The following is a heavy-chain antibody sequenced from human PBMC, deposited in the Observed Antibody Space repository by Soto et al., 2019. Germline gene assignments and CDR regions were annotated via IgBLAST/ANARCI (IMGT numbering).Heavy chain of an antibody. CDR3: ARVFTMIVVAPHY. V-gene: IGHV1-2*02. CDR1: GYTFTSYC. Sequence: ASVKVSCKGSGYTFTSYCMPWVRQAPGQGLEWMGWINPNSGGTNYAQKFQGRVTMTRDTSISTAYMELSRLRSDDTAVYYWARVFTMIVVAPHYWGQATLVTV. D-gene: IGHD3-22*01. CDR2: INPNSGGT. J-gene: IGHJ4*02.